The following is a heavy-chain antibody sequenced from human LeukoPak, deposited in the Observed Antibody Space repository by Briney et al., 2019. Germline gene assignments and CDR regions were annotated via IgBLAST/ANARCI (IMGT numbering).Heavy chain of an antibody. V-gene: IGHV1-69*04. D-gene: IGHD3-3*01. Sequence: ASVKVSCKASGGTFSSYAISWVRQAPGQGLEWMGRIIPILGIANYAQKFQGRVTITADKSTSTAYMELSSLRSEDTAVYYCARGGVPTIFGVVIPSHYFDYWGQGTLVTVSS. J-gene: IGHJ4*02. CDR3: ARGGVPTIFGVVIPSHYFDY. CDR2: IIPILGIA. CDR1: GGTFSSYA.